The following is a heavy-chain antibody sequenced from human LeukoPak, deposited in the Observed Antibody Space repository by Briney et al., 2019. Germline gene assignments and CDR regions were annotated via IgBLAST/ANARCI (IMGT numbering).Heavy chain of an antibody. V-gene: IGHV3-23*01. CDR3: AKDDGYSGYDNNWFDP. CDR2: ISGSSGST. J-gene: IGHJ5*02. CDR1: GFTFSSYA. Sequence: GGSLRLSCGASGFTFSSYAMSWVRQAAGKGRAWVSSISGSSGSTYSADSVKGRFTISRDNSKTTLYLQMNSLTAEDTAVYYCAKDDGYSGYDNNWFDPWGQGTLVTVSS. D-gene: IGHD5-12*01.